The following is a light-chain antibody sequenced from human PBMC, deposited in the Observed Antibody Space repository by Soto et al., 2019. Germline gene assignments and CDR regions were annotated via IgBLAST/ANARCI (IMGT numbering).Light chain of an antibody. V-gene: IGKV3-15*01. Sequence: EIVMTQSPATLSVSPGGRATLSCRASQSVSNYLAWYQQRPGQPPRLLIYRASTRATGIPARFSGSGSGTEFCLTISSLQSEDFAVYYCQQHNTWPPRYTFGQGTKLEIK. J-gene: IGKJ2*01. CDR1: QSVSNY. CDR2: RAS. CDR3: QQHNTWPPRYT.